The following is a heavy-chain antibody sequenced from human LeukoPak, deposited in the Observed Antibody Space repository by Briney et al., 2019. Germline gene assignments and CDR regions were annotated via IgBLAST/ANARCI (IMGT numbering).Heavy chain of an antibody. CDR1: GFTFSSYA. D-gene: IGHD6-6*01. Sequence: GGSLRLSCAASGFTFSSYAMHWVRQAPGKGLEWVAVISYDGSNKYYADSVKGRFTISRDNSKNTLYLQMNSLRAEDTAVYYCARDIAARPEYFQHWGQGTLVTVSS. J-gene: IGHJ1*01. CDR3: ARDIAARPEYFQH. V-gene: IGHV3-30*04. CDR2: ISYDGSNK.